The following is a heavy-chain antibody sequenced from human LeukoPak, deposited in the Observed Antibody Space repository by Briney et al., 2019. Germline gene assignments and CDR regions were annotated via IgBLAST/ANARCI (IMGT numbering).Heavy chain of an antibody. Sequence: ASVKVSIKASGYTFTGYYMHWVRQAPGQGLEWMGWINPNSGGTNYAQKFQGRVTMTRDTSISTAYMELSRLRSDDTAVYYCARVGPGIAAAFGYWGQGTLVTVSS. CDR3: ARVGPGIAAAFGY. J-gene: IGHJ4*02. CDR2: INPNSGGT. V-gene: IGHV1-2*02. CDR1: GYTFTGYY. D-gene: IGHD6-13*01.